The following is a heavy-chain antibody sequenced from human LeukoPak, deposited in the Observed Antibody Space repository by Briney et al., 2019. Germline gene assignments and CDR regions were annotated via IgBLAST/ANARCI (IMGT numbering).Heavy chain of an antibody. Sequence: GGSLRLSCTASGFNFADFGMSWVRQAPGKGLEWVSAMSGNGDTTYYADSVKGRFTISRDNSKNTLYLQMNSLRAEDTAVYYCARGYVSLGYFDYWGQGTLVTVSS. V-gene: IGHV3-23*01. CDR1: GFNFADFG. J-gene: IGHJ4*02. CDR2: MSGNGDTT. D-gene: IGHD2-15*01. CDR3: ARGYVSLGYFDY.